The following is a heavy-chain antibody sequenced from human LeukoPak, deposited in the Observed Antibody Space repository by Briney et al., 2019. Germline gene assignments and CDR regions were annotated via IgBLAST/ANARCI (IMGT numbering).Heavy chain of an antibody. V-gene: IGHV4-34*01. Sequence: SETLSLTCAVYGGSFSGYYWSWIRQPPGKGLEWIGSIYYSGSTYYNPSLKSRVTISVDTSKNQFSLKLSSVTAADTAVYYCARHPLITVTTFYWGQGTLVTVSS. D-gene: IGHD4-17*01. J-gene: IGHJ4*02. CDR2: IYYSGST. CDR1: GGSFSGYY. CDR3: ARHPLITVTTFY.